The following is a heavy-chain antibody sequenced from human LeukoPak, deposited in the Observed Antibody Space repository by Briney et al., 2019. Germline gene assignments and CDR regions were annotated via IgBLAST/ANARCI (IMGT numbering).Heavy chain of an antibody. J-gene: IGHJ5*02. CDR2: INPNSGGT. V-gene: IGHV1-2*02. CDR1: GYTFTSYY. CDR3: AREISNGNWFDP. D-gene: IGHD4-11*01. Sequence: ASVKVSCKASGYTFTSYYMHWVRQAPGQGLEWMGWINPNSGGTNYAQKFQGRVTMTRDTSISTAYMELSRLRSDDTAVYYCAREISNGNWFDPWGQGTLVTVSS.